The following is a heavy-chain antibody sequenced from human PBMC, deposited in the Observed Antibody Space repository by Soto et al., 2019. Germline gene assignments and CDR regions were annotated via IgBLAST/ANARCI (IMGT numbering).Heavy chain of an antibody. Sequence: SETLSLTCVVYGGSFSGFYWSWIRQPPGKVREWVGEINNIGTTNYRPSVKSRLTMSVDTSKNLISLKMTSVTAADTATYYCARGGSSSTWREIIDLWGQGTLVTVSS. V-gene: IGHV4-34*01. CDR1: GGSFSGFY. CDR2: INNIGTT. CDR3: ARGGSSSTWREIIDL. J-gene: IGHJ5*02. D-gene: IGHD2-2*01.